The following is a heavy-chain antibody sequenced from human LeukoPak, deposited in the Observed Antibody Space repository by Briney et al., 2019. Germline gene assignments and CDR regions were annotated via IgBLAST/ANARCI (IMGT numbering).Heavy chain of an antibody. J-gene: IGHJ4*02. V-gene: IGHV4-4*02. CDR1: GGSISSSNW. CDR3: ARVVVAAYSFYYFDY. CDR2: IYHSGST. Sequence: SETLSLTCAVSGGSISSSNWWSWVRQPPGKGLEWIGEIYHSGSTNYNPSLKSRVTISVDKSKNQFSLKLSSVTAADTAVYYCARVVVAAYSFYYFDYWGQGTLVTVSS. D-gene: IGHD2-15*01.